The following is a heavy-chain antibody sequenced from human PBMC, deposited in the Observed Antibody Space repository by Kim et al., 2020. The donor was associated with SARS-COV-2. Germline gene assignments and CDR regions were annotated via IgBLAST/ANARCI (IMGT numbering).Heavy chain of an antibody. Sequence: ASVKVSCKASGYTFTSYGISWVRQAPGQGLEWMGWISAYNGNTNYAQKLQGRVTMTTDTSTSTAYMELRSLRSDDTAVYYCARAFGRYYDSSGYYYGLNYWRQGTLVTGSS. CDR1: GYTFTSYG. CDR3: ARAFGRYYDSSGYYYGLNY. J-gene: IGHJ4*02. CDR2: ISAYNGNT. V-gene: IGHV1-18*01. D-gene: IGHD3-22*01.